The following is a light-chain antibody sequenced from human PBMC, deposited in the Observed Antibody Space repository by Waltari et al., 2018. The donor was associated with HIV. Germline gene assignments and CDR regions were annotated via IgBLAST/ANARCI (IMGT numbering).Light chain of an antibody. V-gene: IGKV3-20*01. CDR2: DVS. Sequence: IVLTQSPGTLSSSPGESATLSCRASRTVNNDFLAWYQQKRGQSPRLLIYDVSTRAAGVPDRVSGSGSGTDFTLTISRLEPEDFAVYYCQQYGSGYTFGQGTKLDVK. CDR3: QQYGSGYT. J-gene: IGKJ2*01. CDR1: RTVNNDF.